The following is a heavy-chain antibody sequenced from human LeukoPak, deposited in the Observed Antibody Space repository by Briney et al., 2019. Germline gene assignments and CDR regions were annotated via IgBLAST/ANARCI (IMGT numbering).Heavy chain of an antibody. J-gene: IGHJ4*02. D-gene: IGHD6-13*01. Sequence: GGSLRLSCAASGFTFSSYSMNWVRQAPGKGLEWVSSISSSSSYIYYADSVKGRFTISRDNSKNTLYLQMNSLRAEDTAVYYCAKSAYSSSWYPTPYWGQGTLVTVSS. CDR2: ISSSSSYI. CDR3: AKSAYSSSWYPTPY. CDR1: GFTFSSYS. V-gene: IGHV3-21*01.